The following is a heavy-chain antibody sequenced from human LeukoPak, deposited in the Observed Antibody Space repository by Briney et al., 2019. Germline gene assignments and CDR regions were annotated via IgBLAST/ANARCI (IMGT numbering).Heavy chain of an antibody. J-gene: IGHJ4*02. CDR3: AKHSFGPLFDS. Sequence: PSETLSLTCSVSGDSVSGYYWSWIRQPPGKGLEWIGYVYQTGHTHYSPSLKSRVTVSLDTSRNKVSLRVSSVTAADTAVYYCAKHSFGPLFDSGGKGILVVVSS. V-gene: IGHV4-59*02. CDR2: VYQTGHT. CDR1: GDSVSGYY. D-gene: IGHD3-3*01.